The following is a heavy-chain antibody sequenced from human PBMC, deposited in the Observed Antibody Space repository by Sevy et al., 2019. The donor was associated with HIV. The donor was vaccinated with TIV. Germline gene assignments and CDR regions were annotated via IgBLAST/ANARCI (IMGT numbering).Heavy chain of an antibody. V-gene: IGHV3-33*01. Sequence: GGSLRLSCAASGFTFSSYAIHWVRQAPGKGLEWVAVIWYDGTNEYYADSVKGRFTISRDNSKNTQYLQMNSLRAEDTAVYDCAREGLSEWLFSFDYWGQGTLVTVSS. J-gene: IGHJ4*02. CDR3: AREGLSEWLFSFDY. D-gene: IGHD3-3*01. CDR1: GFTFSSYA. CDR2: IWYDGTNE.